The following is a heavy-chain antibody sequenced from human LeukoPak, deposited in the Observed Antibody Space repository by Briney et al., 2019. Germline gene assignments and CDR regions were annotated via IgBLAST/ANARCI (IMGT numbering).Heavy chain of an antibody. J-gene: IGHJ5*02. D-gene: IGHD3-10*01. CDR3: ARADPYYGSGSYRARFDP. V-gene: IGHV4-61*01. CDR2: IYYSGST. Sequence: SETLSLTCTVSGGSVSSGSYYWSWIRQPPGKGLEWIGYIYYSGSTNYNPSLKSRVTISVDTSKNQFSLKLSSVTAADTAVYYCARADPYYGSGSYRARFDPWGQGTLVTVSS. CDR1: GGSVSSGSYY.